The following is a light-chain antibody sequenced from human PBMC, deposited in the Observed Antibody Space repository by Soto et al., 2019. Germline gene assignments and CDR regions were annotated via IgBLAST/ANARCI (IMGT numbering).Light chain of an antibody. CDR2: DAS. Sequence: EIVLTQSPATLSLSPGERATLSCRASQSISSSLAWYQQKPGQAPRLLIYDASTRATGFPARFSGSGSGTDFTIKIGRIETEYFEVYYCQQRYEWPRKXCQGTKVDIK. V-gene: IGKV3-11*01. J-gene: IGKJ1*01. CDR1: QSISSS. CDR3: QQRYEWPRK.